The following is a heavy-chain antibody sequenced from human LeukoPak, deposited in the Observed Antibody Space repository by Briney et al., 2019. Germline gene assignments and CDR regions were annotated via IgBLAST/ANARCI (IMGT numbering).Heavy chain of an antibody. V-gene: IGHV4-30-2*01. CDR1: GGSISSGGYS. Sequence: PSETLSLTCAVSGGSISSGGYSWSWIRQPPGKGLEWVGYIYHSGSTYYNPSLKSRVTISVDRSKNQFSLKLSSVTAADTAVYYCAREVLDYYGSRSYSYYLDYWGQGTLVTASS. D-gene: IGHD3-10*01. J-gene: IGHJ4*02. CDR2: IYHSGST. CDR3: AREVLDYYGSRSYSYYLDY.